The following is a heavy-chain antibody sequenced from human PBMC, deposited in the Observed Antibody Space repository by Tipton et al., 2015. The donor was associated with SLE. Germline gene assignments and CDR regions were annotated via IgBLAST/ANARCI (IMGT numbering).Heavy chain of an antibody. J-gene: IGHJ6*02. V-gene: IGHV3-30*03. Sequence: SLRLSCAASGFTLSSYGMHWVRQALGKGLEWVAVISYDGSNKYYADSVKGRFTISRDNSKNTLFLQMNSLRAEDTAVYYCTRDRVDIVTENVNFYYGMDVWAQATPVPVSS. CDR2: ISYDGSNK. CDR3: TRDRVDIVTENVNFYYGMDV. D-gene: IGHD5-12*01. CDR1: GFTLSSYG.